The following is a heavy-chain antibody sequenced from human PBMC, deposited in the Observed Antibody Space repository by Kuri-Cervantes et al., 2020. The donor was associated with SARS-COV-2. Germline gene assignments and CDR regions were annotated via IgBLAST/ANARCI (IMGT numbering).Heavy chain of an antibody. D-gene: IGHD3-3*01. CDR3: ARARDSSIFGVVIDDAFDI. Sequence: LRLSCTVSGGSLSSGDYYWTWVRQPPGKGLEWIGNIYYSGSASYNPSLKSRLTMSLDMSKSQFSLKLNSVTAADTAVYYCARARDSSIFGVVIDDAFDIWGQGTMVTVSS. CDR2: IYYSGSA. J-gene: IGHJ3*02. V-gene: IGHV4-30-4*08. CDR1: GGSLSSGDYY.